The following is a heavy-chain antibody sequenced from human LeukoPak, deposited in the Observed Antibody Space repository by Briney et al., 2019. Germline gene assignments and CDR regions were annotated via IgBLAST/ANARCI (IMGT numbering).Heavy chain of an antibody. V-gene: IGHV1-2*02. CDR1: GYVFSDYY. J-gene: IGHJ4*02. D-gene: IGHD3-16*01. Sequence: GASVKVSCKTSGYVFSDYYILWVRQAPGQGLEWVGWINPNSGGTKYAQRFQDRVTMTRDRSTSTAYMDLTRLTSDDTAVYYCVRDFRVWGDFWGQGTLVSVSS. CDR2: INPNSGGT. CDR3: VRDFRVWGDF.